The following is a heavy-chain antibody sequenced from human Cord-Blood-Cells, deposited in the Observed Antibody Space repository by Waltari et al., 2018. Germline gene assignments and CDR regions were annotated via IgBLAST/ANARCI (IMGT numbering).Heavy chain of an antibody. V-gene: IGHV1-69*01. Sequence: QLQLVQSGAAVKKPGSSVKVSCKASGGTFSRSALSWVRQAPGQGLEWMGGIIPIFGTANYAQKFQGRVTITADESTSTAYMELSSLRSEDTAVYYCAISYDSSGYYFDYWGQGTLVTVSS. CDR3: AISYDSSGYYFDY. CDR2: IIPIFGTA. D-gene: IGHD3-22*01. CDR1: GGTFSRSA. J-gene: IGHJ4*02.